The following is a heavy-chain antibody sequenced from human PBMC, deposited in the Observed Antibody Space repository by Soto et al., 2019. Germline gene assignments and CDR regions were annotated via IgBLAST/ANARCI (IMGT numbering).Heavy chain of an antibody. J-gene: IGHJ6*02. Sequence: QVQLVESGGGVVQPGRSLRLSCAASGFTFSSYGVHWVRQAPGKGLEWVAVISYDGSNKHYADSVKGRFTISRDNSKTTLYLQMNSLRAEDTAVYYCARDRYNSGWMGYDYYYGVDVWGQGTTVTVSS. V-gene: IGHV3-30-3*01. CDR1: GFTFSSYG. D-gene: IGHD6-19*01. CDR3: ARDRYNSGWMGYDYYYGVDV. CDR2: ISYDGSNK.